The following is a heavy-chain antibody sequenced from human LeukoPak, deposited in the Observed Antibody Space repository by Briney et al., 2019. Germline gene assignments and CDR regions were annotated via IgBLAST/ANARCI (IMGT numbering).Heavy chain of an antibody. J-gene: IGHJ4*02. CDR3: VREEAAALDY. CDR1: GFTFRSYS. V-gene: IGHV3-21*01. Sequence: PGGSLRLSCAASGFTFRSYSMSWVRQAPGKGLEWVSSIISRSTYIYYADSVRGRFTISRDNAKSSLFLQMNSLRAEDTAVYYCVREEAAALDYWGQGTLVTVSS. CDR2: IISRSTYI. D-gene: IGHD6-25*01.